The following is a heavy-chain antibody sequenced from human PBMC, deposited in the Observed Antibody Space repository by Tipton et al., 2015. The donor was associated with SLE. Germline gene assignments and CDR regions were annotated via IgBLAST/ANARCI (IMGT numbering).Heavy chain of an antibody. J-gene: IGHJ4*02. CDR2: IYHSGST. CDR3: ARVSSGYSSGWYGGY. CDR1: GYSISSGYY. D-gene: IGHD6-19*01. Sequence: TLSLTCTVSGYSISSGYYWGWIRQPPGKGLEWIGSIYHSGSTYYNPSLKSRVTISVDTSKNQFSLKLSSVTAADTAVYYCARVSSGYSSGWYGGYWGQGTLVTVPS. V-gene: IGHV4-38-2*02.